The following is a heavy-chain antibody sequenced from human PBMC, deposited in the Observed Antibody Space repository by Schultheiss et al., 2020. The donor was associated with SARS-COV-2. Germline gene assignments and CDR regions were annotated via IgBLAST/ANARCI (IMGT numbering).Heavy chain of an antibody. Sequence: SETLSLTCTVSGGSISSYYWSWIRQPPGKGLEWIGYISYSGTTKYNPSLKSRVTISVDTSKNQFSLKLSSVTAADTAVYYCARGRDTAMDEINWFDPWGQGTLVTVSS. CDR3: ARGRDTAMDEINWFDP. J-gene: IGHJ5*02. V-gene: IGHV4-59*01. D-gene: IGHD5-18*01. CDR2: ISYSGTT. CDR1: GGSISSYY.